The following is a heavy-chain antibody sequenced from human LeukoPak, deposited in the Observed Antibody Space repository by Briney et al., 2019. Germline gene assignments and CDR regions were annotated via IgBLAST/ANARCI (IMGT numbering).Heavy chain of an antibody. CDR3: AKQLGYCSDGSCYFPY. D-gene: IGHD2-15*01. V-gene: IGHV1-18*01. Sequence: ASVKVSCKASGYTFTSCGISWVRQAPGQGLEWMGWISAYNGNTNYAQKLQGRVTMTTDTSTSTAYMELSSLRSEDTAVYYCAKQLGYCSDGSCYFPYWGQGTLVTVSS. J-gene: IGHJ4*02. CDR2: ISAYNGNT. CDR1: GYTFTSCG.